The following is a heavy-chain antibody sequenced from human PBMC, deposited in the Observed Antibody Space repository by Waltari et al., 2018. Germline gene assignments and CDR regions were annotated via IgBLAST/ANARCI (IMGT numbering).Heavy chain of an antibody. D-gene: IGHD2-2*01. V-gene: IGHV3-21*01. Sequence: EVQLVESGGGVVKPGGSLRVSCAASGFLLRYYIMNWVRQAPGKGLEWVSSITRSSNYIYYADSVKGRFTISRDNANSSLSLQMDSLRAEDTAVYYCVRKGYCSSTNCLDAFDIWGQGTMVTVSS. J-gene: IGHJ3*02. CDR2: ITRSSNYI. CDR1: GFLLRYYI. CDR3: VRKGYCSSTNCLDAFDI.